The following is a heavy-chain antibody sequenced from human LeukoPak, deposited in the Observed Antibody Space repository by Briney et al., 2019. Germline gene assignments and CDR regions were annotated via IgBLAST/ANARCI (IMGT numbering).Heavy chain of an antibody. Sequence: AGGSLRLSCAASGFTFSNAWMNWVRQAPGKGLEWVGRIKSKTDGGTTDYAAPVKGRFTISRDDSKNTLYLQMNSLKTEDTAVYYCAKVISSSGWYEYYYYYGMDVWGQGTTVTVSS. CDR3: AKVISSSGWYEYYYYYGMDV. D-gene: IGHD6-19*01. V-gene: IGHV3-15*07. J-gene: IGHJ6*02. CDR1: GFTFSNAW. CDR2: IKSKTDGGTT.